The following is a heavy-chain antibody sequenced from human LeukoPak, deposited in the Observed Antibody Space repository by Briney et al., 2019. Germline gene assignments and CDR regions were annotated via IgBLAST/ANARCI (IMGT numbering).Heavy chain of an antibody. V-gene: IGHV1-46*01. J-gene: IGHJ5*02. CDR2: INPSGGST. CDR3: ARKITMVRGVIIQNGIWFDP. CDR1: GYTFTSYY. D-gene: IGHD3-10*01. Sequence: ASVKVSCKASGYTFTSYYMHWVRQAPGQGLEWMGIINPSGGSTSYAQKFQGRVTMTRDTSTSTVYMELSSLRSEDTAVYYCARKITMVRGVIIQNGIWFDPWGQGTLVTVSS.